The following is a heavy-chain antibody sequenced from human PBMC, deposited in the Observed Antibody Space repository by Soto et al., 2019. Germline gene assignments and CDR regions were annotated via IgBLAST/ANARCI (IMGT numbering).Heavy chain of an antibody. CDR2: INHSGST. Sequence: QVQLQQWGAGLLEPAETLSLTCAVYGGSFSGYYWSWIRQPPVRGLARIGEINHSGSTNYNPSLTSRVTISVDTCKNQFSLKLSSVTAADTAVYYCASALGYCSSTSSYPWFDPWGQGTLVTVSS. J-gene: IGHJ5*02. CDR3: ASALGYCSSTSSYPWFDP. D-gene: IGHD2-2*01. CDR1: GGSFSGYY. V-gene: IGHV4-34*01.